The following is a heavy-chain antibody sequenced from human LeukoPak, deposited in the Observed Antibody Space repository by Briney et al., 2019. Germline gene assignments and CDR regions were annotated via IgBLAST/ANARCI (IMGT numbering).Heavy chain of an antibody. CDR2: ISRSGSTI. D-gene: IGHD2-2*03. Sequence: GWSLRLSCAASGFTFSDYYMTWIRQAPGRGLEGVSYISRSGSTIYYADSAKGRFTISRDSAKNSLFLQMNSLRAEDTAVYYCAREAGYCSSTSCSYYYYMDVWGKGTTVTVS. CDR1: GFTFSDYY. CDR3: AREAGYCSSTSCSYYYYMDV. V-gene: IGHV3-11*04. J-gene: IGHJ6*03.